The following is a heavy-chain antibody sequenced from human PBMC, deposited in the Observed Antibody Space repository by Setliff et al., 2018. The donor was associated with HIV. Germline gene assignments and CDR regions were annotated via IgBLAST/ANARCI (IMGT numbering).Heavy chain of an antibody. D-gene: IGHD1-26*01. V-gene: IGHV1-69*05. CDR3: ARGHSHGDGYSGSYGPFDI. Sequence: EASVKVSCKASGGTFSSYAINWVRQAPGQGLEWMGGIIPMFGTLNFAQKFQGRVTITTDESTSTAYMELNSLRSEDTAVYYCARGHSHGDGYSGSYGPFDIWGQGTMVTVS. J-gene: IGHJ3*02. CDR2: IIPMFGTL. CDR1: GGTFSSYA.